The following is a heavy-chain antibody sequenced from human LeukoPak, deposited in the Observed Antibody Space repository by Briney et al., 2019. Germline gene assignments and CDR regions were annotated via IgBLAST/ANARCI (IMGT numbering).Heavy chain of an antibody. CDR1: GFTFSSYS. J-gene: IGHJ4*02. CDR2: ISSSSSYI. CDR3: ARDGRVYCSGGSCYDGYDY. Sequence: GGSLRLSCAASGFTFSSYSMNWVRQAPGKGLEWVSSISSSSSYIYYADSVKGRFTISRDNAKNSLYLQMNSLRAEDTAVYYCARDGRVYCSGGSCYDGYDYWGQGTLVTVSS. D-gene: IGHD2-15*01. V-gene: IGHV3-21*01.